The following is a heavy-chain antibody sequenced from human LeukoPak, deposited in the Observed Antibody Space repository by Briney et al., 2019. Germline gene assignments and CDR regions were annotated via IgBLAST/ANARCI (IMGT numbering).Heavy chain of an antibody. Sequence: SETLSLTCIISGHSFNTDSFWGWIRQPPGKGLEWIGSIHERGSAFYNPSLKGRVAISIDTSKNQFSLKVNFVTAADTAVYYCAKAARPSNNWVGPWGQGTLVTVSS. CDR3: AKAARPSNNWVGP. J-gene: IGHJ5*02. CDR1: GHSFNTDSF. V-gene: IGHV4-38-2*02. D-gene: IGHD6-6*01. CDR2: IHERGSA.